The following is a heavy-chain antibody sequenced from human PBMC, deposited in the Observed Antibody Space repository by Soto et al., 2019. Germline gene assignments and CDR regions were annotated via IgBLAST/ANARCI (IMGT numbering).Heavy chain of an antibody. Sequence: SETLSLTCTVSGGSISSYYWSWIRQPPGKGLEWIGYIYYSGSTNYNPSLKSRVTISVDTSKNQFSLKLSSVTAADTAVYYCARGHYDSDYYYYMDVWGKGTTVTVSS. V-gene: IGHV4-59*01. D-gene: IGHD5-12*01. CDR1: GGSISSYY. CDR2: IYYSGST. J-gene: IGHJ6*03. CDR3: ARGHYDSDYYYYMDV.